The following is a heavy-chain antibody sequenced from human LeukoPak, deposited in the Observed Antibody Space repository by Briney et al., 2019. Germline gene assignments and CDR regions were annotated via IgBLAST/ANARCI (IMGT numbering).Heavy chain of an antibody. CDR1: GCTFGDYA. V-gene: IGHV3-49*04. CDR2: IRSEAYGGTT. CDR3: SRDVTVSTINWGYYYYMDV. J-gene: IGHJ6*03. D-gene: IGHD5/OR15-5a*01. Sequence: GGSLRLSCTASGCTFGDYAMSWGRQAPGKGLEWVGFIRSEAYGGTTEHAAPVKGRFTRSRDDAKSIAYLQVNSLKADDTAVYYCSRDVTVSTINWGYYYYMDVWGKGTTVTISS.